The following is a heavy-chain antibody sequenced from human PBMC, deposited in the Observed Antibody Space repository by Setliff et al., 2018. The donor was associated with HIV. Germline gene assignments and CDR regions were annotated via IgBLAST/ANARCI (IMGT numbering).Heavy chain of an antibody. CDR2: IYSTGST. CDR3: ARSSQKGIQPLLLAS. J-gene: IGHJ4*02. V-gene: IGHV4-59*11. Sequence: PSETLSLTCTVSGPSINIHYWSWIRQSPGKGFEWIGYIYSTGSTNYNPSLQSRVTISMVASRNQFSLKGTSVTAADTAVYYCARSSQKGIQPLLLASWGPGTLVTVSS. CDR1: GPSINIHY. D-gene: IGHD6-6*01.